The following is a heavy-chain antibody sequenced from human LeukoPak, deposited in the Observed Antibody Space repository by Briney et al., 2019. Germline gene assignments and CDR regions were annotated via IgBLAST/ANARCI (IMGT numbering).Heavy chain of an antibody. Sequence: ASVKVSCKASGYTFTSYGISWVRQAPGQGLEWMGWISAYNGNTNYAQKLQGRVTMTTDTSTSTAYMELRSLRSDDTAVYYCAGGAPSGSKAPWYYYYYMDVWGKGTTVTVSS. V-gene: IGHV1-18*01. CDR1: GYTFTSYG. D-gene: IGHD3-22*01. CDR2: ISAYNGNT. J-gene: IGHJ6*03. CDR3: AGGAPSGSKAPWYYYYYMDV.